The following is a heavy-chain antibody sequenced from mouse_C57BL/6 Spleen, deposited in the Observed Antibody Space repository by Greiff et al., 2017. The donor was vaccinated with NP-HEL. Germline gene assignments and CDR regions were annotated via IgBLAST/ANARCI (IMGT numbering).Heavy chain of an antibody. Sequence: EVKVVESGPELVKPGASVKISCKASGYSFTDYNMNWVKQSNGKSLEWIGVINPNYGTTSYNQKFKGKATLTVDQSSSTAYMQLNSLTSEDSAVYYCARSILDGYYWYFDVWGTGTTVTVSS. CDR3: ARSILDGYYWYFDV. CDR2: INPNYGTT. CDR1: GYSFTDYN. V-gene: IGHV1-39*01. D-gene: IGHD2-3*01. J-gene: IGHJ1*03.